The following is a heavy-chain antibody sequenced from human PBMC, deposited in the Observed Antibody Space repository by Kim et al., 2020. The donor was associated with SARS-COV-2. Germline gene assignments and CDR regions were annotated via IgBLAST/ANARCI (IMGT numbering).Heavy chain of an antibody. J-gene: IGHJ4*02. Sequence: SETLSLTCAVYGGSFSGYYWSWIRQPPGKGLEWIGEINHSGSTNYNPSLKSRVTISVDTSKNQFSLKLSSVTAADTAVYYCARGRFDYWGQGTLVTVSS. CDR3: ARGRFDY. CDR1: GGSFSGYY. V-gene: IGHV4-34*01. CDR2: INHSGST.